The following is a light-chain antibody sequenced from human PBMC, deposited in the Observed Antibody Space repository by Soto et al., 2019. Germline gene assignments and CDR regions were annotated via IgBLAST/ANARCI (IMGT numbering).Light chain of an antibody. CDR3: QQRDNWL. V-gene: IGKV3-11*01. Sequence: EIVLTQTPGTLSVSPGERATLSCRASETVATNLAWYQQKPGQAPRLLISGASTRAAGISDRFRGSGSGTDFTLTISSLEPEDFAVYYCQQRDNWLFGPGTKVDIK. CDR2: GAS. CDR1: ETVATN. J-gene: IGKJ3*01.